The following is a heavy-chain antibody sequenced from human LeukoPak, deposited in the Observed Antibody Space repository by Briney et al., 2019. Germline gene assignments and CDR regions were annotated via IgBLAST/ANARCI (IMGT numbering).Heavy chain of an antibody. CDR1: GFTFSSYA. Sequence: GSLRLSCAASGFTFSSYAMSWVRQAPGKGLEWVSAISGSGGSTYYADSVKGRFTISRDNSKNTLYLQMNSLRAEDTAVYYCAKAYCSSTSCYYYFDYWGQGTLVTVSS. CDR2: ISGSGGST. V-gene: IGHV3-23*01. CDR3: AKAYCSSTSCYYYFDY. J-gene: IGHJ4*02. D-gene: IGHD2-2*01.